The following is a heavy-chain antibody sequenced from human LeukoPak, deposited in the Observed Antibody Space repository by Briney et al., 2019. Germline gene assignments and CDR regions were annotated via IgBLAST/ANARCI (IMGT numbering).Heavy chain of an antibody. V-gene: IGHV3-48*03. CDR3: AGLGITMIGGV. CDR1: GFTFSSYE. CDR2: INRSGSTT. Sequence: GGSVRLSCAASGFTFSSYEMNWVRQAPGKGLEGVSYINRSGSTTYYADSVNGRFTISRDNAKSSVYLQMNSLRAEDTAVYYCAGLGITMIGGVWGKGTTVTISS. D-gene: IGHD3-10*02. J-gene: IGHJ6*04.